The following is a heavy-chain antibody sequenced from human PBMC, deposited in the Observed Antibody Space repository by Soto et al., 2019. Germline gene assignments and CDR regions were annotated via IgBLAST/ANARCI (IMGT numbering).Heavy chain of an antibody. Sequence: ASVKVSCKASGYTFTSYDINWVRQATGQGLEWMGWMNPNSGNTGYAQKFQGRVTMTRNTSISTAYMELSSLRSEDTAVYYCSREGQQLVGGYYYDDIDVWGKGTTVTVSS. V-gene: IGHV1-8*02. CDR2: MNPNSGNT. J-gene: IGHJ6*03. CDR3: SREGQQLVGGYYYDDIDV. CDR1: GYTFTSYD. D-gene: IGHD6-13*01.